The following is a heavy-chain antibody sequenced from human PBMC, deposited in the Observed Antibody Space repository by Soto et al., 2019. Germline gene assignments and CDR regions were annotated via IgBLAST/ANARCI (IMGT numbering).Heavy chain of an antibody. D-gene: IGHD2-2*01. J-gene: IGHJ5*02. CDR1: GYTFSNYS. CDR2: INTDNGKT. CDR3: ARAGDCTSTTCFSGWLDP. Sequence: QVQLVQSGAEVKKPGASVKVSCKASGYTFSNYSMHWVRQAPGQRLEWMGWINTDNGKTRDSQRFQDRVTLTGDTSANTAYMELSRLTYEDTAVYYCARAGDCTSTTCFSGWLDPWGQGTLVTVSS. V-gene: IGHV1-3*04.